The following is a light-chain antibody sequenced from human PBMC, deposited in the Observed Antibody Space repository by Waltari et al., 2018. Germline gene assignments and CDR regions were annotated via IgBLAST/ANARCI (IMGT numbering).Light chain of an antibody. V-gene: IGLV1-44*01. CDR3: AAWDGSLNGYV. CDR2: SSY. CDR1: RSTIGSQT. J-gene: IGLJ1*01. Sequence: QPVVTQPPSPSGTPGQSVTISRSGSRSTIGSQTVNWYQQLPGTAPKPLIHSSYQRPSGVPDRFSGSKSGTSASLAISGLQSEDEADYYCAAWDGSLNGYVFGTGTKVTVL.